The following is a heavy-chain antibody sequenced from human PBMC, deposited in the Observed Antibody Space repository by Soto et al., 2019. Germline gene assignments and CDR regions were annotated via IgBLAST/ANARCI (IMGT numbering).Heavy chain of an antibody. D-gene: IGHD2-15*01. CDR3: ARAGCDGGSCYTLVGRRYGMAV. CDR2: ISYDGSNK. CDR1: GFTFSSYA. J-gene: IGHJ6*02. Sequence: QVQLVESGGGVVQPGRSLRLSCAASGFTFSSYAMHWVRQAPGKGLAWVAVISYDGSNKYYADSVKGRFTISRDNSKNTLYLQMNSLRAEDTAVYYCARAGCDGGSCYTLVGRRYGMAVWGQGTTVTVSS. V-gene: IGHV3-30-3*01.